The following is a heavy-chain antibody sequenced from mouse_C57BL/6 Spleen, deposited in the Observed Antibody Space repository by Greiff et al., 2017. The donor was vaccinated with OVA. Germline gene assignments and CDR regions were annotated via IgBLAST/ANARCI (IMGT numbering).Heavy chain of an antibody. CDR1: GYTFTSYW. J-gene: IGHJ3*01. Sequence: QVQLKQSGAELAQPGASVKLSCKASGYTFTSYWMHWVKQRPGQGLEWIGYINPSSGYTKYNQKFKDKATLTVDKSSSTAYMQLISLTYEDSAVYYCARSDYGSIYAAYWGQGTLVTVSA. CDR3: ARSDYGSIYAAY. CDR2: INPSSGYT. D-gene: IGHD1-1*01. V-gene: IGHV1-7*01.